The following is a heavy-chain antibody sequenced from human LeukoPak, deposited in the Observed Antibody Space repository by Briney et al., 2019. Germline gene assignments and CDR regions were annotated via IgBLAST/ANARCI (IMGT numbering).Heavy chain of an antibody. CDR3: AKDGDCGGGGCFPNNFNY. CDR1: GFMFSAYG. D-gene: IGHD2-15*01. V-gene: IGHV3-30*18. J-gene: IGHJ4*02. CDR2: ISSDGSHK. Sequence: QPGGSPRLSCAASGFMFSAYGMHWVRQAPGKGLEWVAFISSDGSHKNYADSVKGRFTMSRDNSKNTLYLGMNSLRSEDTAVYYCAKDGDCGGGGCFPNNFNYWGQGTLVTVSS.